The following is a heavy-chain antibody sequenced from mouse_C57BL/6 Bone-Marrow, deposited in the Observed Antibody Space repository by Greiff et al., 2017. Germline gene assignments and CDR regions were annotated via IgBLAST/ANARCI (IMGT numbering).Heavy chain of an antibody. V-gene: IGHV1-9*01. J-gene: IGHJ3*01. CDR1: GFTFTGYA. D-gene: IGHD3-2*02. CDR3: ARVEAKSWFAY. Sequence: QVLLQQSGAELMKPGASVKLSCTATGFTFTGYAIAWVKQSPGHGLEWIGAILPGSGSTNYNDKFKGKATFTADTSSNTAYMQLSSLTTEDSAIYYCARVEAKSWFAYWGQGTLVTVAA. CDR2: ILPGSGST.